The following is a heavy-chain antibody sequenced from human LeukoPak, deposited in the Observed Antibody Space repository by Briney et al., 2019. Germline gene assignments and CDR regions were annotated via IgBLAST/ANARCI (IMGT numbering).Heavy chain of an antibody. CDR2: ISSSSSYI. Sequence: GGSLRLSCAASGFTFSSYSMNWVRQAPGKGLEWVSSISSSSSYIYYADSVKGRFTISRDNSKNTLYLQMNSLRAEDTAVYYCAAYYDSSGYYRTPFDYWGQGTLVTVST. V-gene: IGHV3-21*04. CDR1: GFTFSSYS. J-gene: IGHJ4*02. D-gene: IGHD3-22*01. CDR3: AAYYDSSGYYRTPFDY.